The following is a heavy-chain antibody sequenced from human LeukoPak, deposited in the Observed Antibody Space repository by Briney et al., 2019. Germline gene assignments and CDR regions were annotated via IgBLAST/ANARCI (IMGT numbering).Heavy chain of an antibody. D-gene: IGHD2-21*01. J-gene: IGHJ4*02. CDR2: IDYTGGT. CDR1: GGSMRTYY. Sequence: PSETLSLTCTVSGGSMRTYYWIWTRQPPGGGVEGVGCIDYTGGTNYNPSLKRRITISVDTSKSPFSLRLSSVTAADTAVYYCEREGITYSASQYYFDSWGQGNLVTVSS. CDR3: EREGITYSASQYYFDS. V-gene: IGHV4-59*01.